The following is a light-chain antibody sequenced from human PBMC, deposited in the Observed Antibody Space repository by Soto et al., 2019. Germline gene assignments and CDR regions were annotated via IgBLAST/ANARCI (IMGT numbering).Light chain of an antibody. CDR2: AAS. CDR3: QQSYSTPRT. V-gene: IGKV1-39*01. CDR1: QSISSY. J-gene: IGKJ2*01. Sequence: DIQMTQSPSSLSASVGDRVTITCRASQSISSYLNWYQQKPGKAPKLLIYAASSLQSGVPSRFSGCGSGTDFTLTISSLQSEDFATYYCQQSYSTPRTFGQGTKLEIK.